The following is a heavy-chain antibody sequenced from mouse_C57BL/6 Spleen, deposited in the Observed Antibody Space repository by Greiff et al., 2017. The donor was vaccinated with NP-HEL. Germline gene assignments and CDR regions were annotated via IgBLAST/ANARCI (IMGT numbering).Heavy chain of an antibody. CDR3: TRLFYGSSLFAY. D-gene: IGHD1-1*01. CDR2: IDPETGGT. CDR1: GYTFTDYE. J-gene: IGHJ3*01. Sequence: QVQLQQSGAELVSPGASVTLSCKASGYTFTDYEMHWVKQTPVHGLEWIGAIDPETGGTAYNQKFKGKAILTADKSSSTAYMELRSLTSEDSAVYYCTRLFYGSSLFAYWGQGTLVTVSA. V-gene: IGHV1-15*01.